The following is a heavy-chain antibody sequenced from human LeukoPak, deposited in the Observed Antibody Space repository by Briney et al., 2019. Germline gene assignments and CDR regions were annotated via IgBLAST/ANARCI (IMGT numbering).Heavy chain of an antibody. V-gene: IGHV3-64*01. Sequence: GGSLRLSCAASGFTFSSYAMHWVRQAPGKGLEYVSAISSNGGSTYYANSVKGRFTISRDNSKNTLYLQMGSLRAEDMAVYYCARGTMIVVVMYYFDYWGQGTLVTVSS. CDR2: ISSNGGST. D-gene: IGHD3-22*01. J-gene: IGHJ4*02. CDR1: GFTFSSYA. CDR3: ARGTMIVVVMYYFDY.